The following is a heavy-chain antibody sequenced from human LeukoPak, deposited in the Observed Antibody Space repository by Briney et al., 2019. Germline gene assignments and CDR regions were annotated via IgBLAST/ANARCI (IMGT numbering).Heavy chain of an antibody. CDR1: GFTFSSYE. CDR2: ISRSGSTI. J-gene: IGHJ3*02. D-gene: IGHD1-26*01. Sequence: GGSLRLSCAASGFTFSSYEMNWVRQAPGKGLEWVSYISRSGSTIFSADSVKGRFTTSRDNAKNSLFLQMNSLRAEDTAVYYCARRSYDAFNMWGQGTMVTVSS. CDR3: ARRSYDAFNM. V-gene: IGHV3-48*03.